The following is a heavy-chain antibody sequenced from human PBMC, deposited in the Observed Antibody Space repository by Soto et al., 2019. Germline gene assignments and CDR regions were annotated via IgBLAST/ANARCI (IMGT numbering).Heavy chain of an antibody. D-gene: IGHD3-10*01. CDR3: ARGRYYYGSGSSTYYFDY. Sequence: PSETLSLTCAVSGGSISSGGYSWSWIRQPPGKGLEWIGEINHSGSTNYNPSLKSRVTISVDTSKNQFSLKLSSVTAADTAVYYCARGRYYYGSGSSTYYFDYWGQGTLVTVSS. V-gene: IGHV4-30-2*01. CDR2: INHSGST. J-gene: IGHJ4*02. CDR1: GGSISSGGYS.